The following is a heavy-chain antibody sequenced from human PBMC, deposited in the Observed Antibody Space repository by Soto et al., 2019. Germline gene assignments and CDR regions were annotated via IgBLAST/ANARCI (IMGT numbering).Heavy chain of an antibody. CDR1: GFTFSSYW. Sequence: EVQLVESGGGLVQPGGSLRLSCAASGFTFSSYWMHWVRQAPGKGLVWVSRINSDGSSTSYADSVKGRFTISRDNAKNTLYLQMNSLRAEDTAVYYCARDRTYYYDSSGLGAFDIWGQGTMVTVSS. V-gene: IGHV3-74*01. CDR2: INSDGSST. D-gene: IGHD3-22*01. J-gene: IGHJ3*02. CDR3: ARDRTYYYDSSGLGAFDI.